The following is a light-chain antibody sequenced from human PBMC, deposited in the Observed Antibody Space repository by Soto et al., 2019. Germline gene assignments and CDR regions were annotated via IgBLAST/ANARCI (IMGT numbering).Light chain of an antibody. CDR3: SSYTSSSTLVV. V-gene: IGLV2-14*01. J-gene: IGLJ1*01. CDR1: SSDVGGYNY. CDR2: DVS. Sequence: QSVLTQPASVSGSPGQSITISCTGTSSDVGGYNYVSWYQQHPGKAPKLMIYDVSNRPSGVSNRFSGSKPGNTASLTISGLQAEDEADYYCSSYTSSSTLVVFGTGTKVTV.